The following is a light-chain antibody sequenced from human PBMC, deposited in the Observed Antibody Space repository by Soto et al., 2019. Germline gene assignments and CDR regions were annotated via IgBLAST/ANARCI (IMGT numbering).Light chain of an antibody. V-gene: IGKV3-20*01. Sequence: EIVLTQSPGTQSLSPGERATLSCRASQSISNDYLAWYQQKPGQTPRLLIYRASSRATGIPDRFSGSGSGTDFTLTISRLEPEDFAVYYCHQYVSSPYTFGQGTKLEIK. CDR2: RAS. J-gene: IGKJ2*01. CDR1: QSISNDY. CDR3: HQYVSSPYT.